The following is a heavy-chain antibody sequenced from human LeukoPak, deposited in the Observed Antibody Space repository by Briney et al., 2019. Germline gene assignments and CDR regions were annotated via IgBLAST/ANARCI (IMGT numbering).Heavy chain of an antibody. Sequence: GGPLRLSCAAPGFTFTTYGMHWVRQAPGKGLEWVAFIRYDGSNKYYADSVKGRFTISRDNSKNTLYLEINSLRPEDTAVYYCARGLGGSYYAVDAFDIWGQGTMVTVSS. CDR3: ARGLGGSYYAVDAFDI. CDR1: GFTFTTYG. J-gene: IGHJ3*02. V-gene: IGHV3-30*02. CDR2: IRYDGSNK. D-gene: IGHD1-26*01.